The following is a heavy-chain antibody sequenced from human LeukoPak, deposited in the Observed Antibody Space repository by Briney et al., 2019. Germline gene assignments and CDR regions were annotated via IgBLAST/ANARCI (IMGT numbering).Heavy chain of an antibody. Sequence: GGSLRLSCAASGFTVSSNYMSWVRQAPGKGLEWVSVIYSGGSTYYADSVKGRFTISRDNAKNSLYLQMNSLRDEDTAVYYCARGYCSGDSCYSDYWGQGALVTVSS. J-gene: IGHJ4*02. D-gene: IGHD2-15*01. CDR1: GFTVSSNY. V-gene: IGHV3-53*01. CDR3: ARGYCSGDSCYSDY. CDR2: IYSGGST.